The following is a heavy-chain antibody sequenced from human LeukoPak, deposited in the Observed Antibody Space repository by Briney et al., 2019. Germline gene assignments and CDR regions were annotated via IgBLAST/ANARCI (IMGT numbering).Heavy chain of an antibody. Sequence: GGSLRLSCAASGFTFSGYWMSWVRQAPGKGLEWVANIKKDGSEKYNVDSVKGRFTISRDNANNSLYLQMNSLRAEDTAVYYSARESKGRSKIDYWGQGTLVTVSS. CDR1: GFTFSGYW. V-gene: IGHV3-7*01. CDR3: ARESKGRSKIDY. D-gene: IGHD4-17*01. J-gene: IGHJ4*02. CDR2: IKKDGSEK.